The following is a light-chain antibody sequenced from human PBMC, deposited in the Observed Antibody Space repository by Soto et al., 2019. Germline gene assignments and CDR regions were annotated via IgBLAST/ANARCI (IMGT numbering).Light chain of an antibody. V-gene: IGKV3-20*01. CDR2: GAS. J-gene: IGKJ2*01. Sequence: EIVLTQSPGTLSLSPGERATLSCRASQSVSSSYLAWYQQKPGQAPRLLIYGASSRATGIPDRFSGSGSGKDFTLTISRLEPEDFAVYYCPQYGSSQYTFGQGTKLEIK. CDR1: QSVSSSY. CDR3: PQYGSSQYT.